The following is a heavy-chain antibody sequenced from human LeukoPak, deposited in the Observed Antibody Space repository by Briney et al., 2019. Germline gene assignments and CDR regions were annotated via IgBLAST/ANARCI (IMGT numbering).Heavy chain of an antibody. Sequence: GGSLRLSCAASGLTLSNYWMHWVRQAPGKGLVWVSRINSDGSRTNYADSVKGRFTISRDNAKNTLYLQMSSLRAEDTAVYYCARVLTGSWDWFDPWGQGTLVTVSS. V-gene: IGHV3-74*01. CDR3: ARVLTGSWDWFDP. J-gene: IGHJ5*02. CDR2: INSDGSRT. D-gene: IGHD2-8*02. CDR1: GLTLSNYW.